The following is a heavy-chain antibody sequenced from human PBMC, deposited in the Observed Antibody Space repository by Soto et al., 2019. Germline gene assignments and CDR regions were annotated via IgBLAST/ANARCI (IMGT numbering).Heavy chain of an antibody. CDR3: ARGPRESGEWLLFDY. D-gene: IGHD3-3*01. J-gene: IGHJ4*02. V-gene: IGHV1-8*01. Sequence: ASVKVSCKASGYTFSTYEINWVRRAAGQGLEWMGRMNPDNGNTGYAQKFQDRVTMTRNTSISTAYMELSSLRSDDTAVYYCARGPRESGEWLLFDYWGQGARVTVSS. CDR2: MNPDNGNT. CDR1: GYTFSTYE.